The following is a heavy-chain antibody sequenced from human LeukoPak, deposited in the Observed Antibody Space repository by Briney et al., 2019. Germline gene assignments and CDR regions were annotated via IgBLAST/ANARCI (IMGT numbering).Heavy chain of an antibody. CDR1: GFTFSNYG. V-gene: IGHV3-30*03. D-gene: IGHD3-16*02. CDR2: ISYDGSNK. CDR3: AREITFGGVIVQPFDF. Sequence: GGSLRLSCAASGFTFSNYGMHWVRQAPGKGLEWVAVISYDGSNKYYADSVKGRFTISRDNSKNTLYLQMNSLRGEDTAVYYCAREITFGGVIVQPFDFWGQGTLVTVSS. J-gene: IGHJ4*02.